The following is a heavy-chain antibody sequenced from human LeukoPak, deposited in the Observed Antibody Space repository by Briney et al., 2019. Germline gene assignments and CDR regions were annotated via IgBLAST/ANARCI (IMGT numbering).Heavy chain of an antibody. CDR1: GFSLSTSGVG. Sequence: SGPTLVKPTQTLTLTCTFSGFSLSTSGVGVGWIRQPPGKALEWLALIYWNDGKPYSPSLKSRLTITKDTSKNQVVLTMTNMDPVDTATYYCAHRRREGTVTTGFDYWGQGILVTVS. CDR3: AHRRREGTVTTGFDY. CDR2: IYWNDGK. D-gene: IGHD4-17*01. J-gene: IGHJ4*02. V-gene: IGHV2-5*01.